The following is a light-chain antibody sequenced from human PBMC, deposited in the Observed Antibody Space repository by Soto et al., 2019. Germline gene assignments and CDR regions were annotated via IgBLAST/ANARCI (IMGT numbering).Light chain of an antibody. J-gene: IGKJ1*01. CDR1: RSISDW. CDR3: QQYDTYWT. CDR2: DAS. V-gene: IGKV1-5*01. Sequence: DIQMTQSPSSLSPSVVDRVTITCRASRSISDWLAWYQQKPGKAPELLIFDASNLKSGVSSRFSGSGSGTEFTLTISSLQPDDSATYYCQQYDTYWTFGPGTKVDIK.